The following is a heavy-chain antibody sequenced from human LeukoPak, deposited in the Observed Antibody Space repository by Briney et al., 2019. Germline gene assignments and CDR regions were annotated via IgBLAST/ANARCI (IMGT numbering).Heavy chain of an antibody. CDR3: ARDYYDSSGYYPYYYYGMDV. D-gene: IGHD3-22*01. J-gene: IGHJ6*02. CDR2: IYYSGST. CDR1: GGSIGSGDYY. Sequence: SQTLSLTCTVSGGSIGSGDYYWSWIRQPPGKGLEWIGYIYYSGSTYYNPSLKSRVTISVDTSKNQFSLKLSSVTAADTAVYYCARDYYDSSGYYPYYYYGMDVWGQGTTVTVSS. V-gene: IGHV4-30-4*01.